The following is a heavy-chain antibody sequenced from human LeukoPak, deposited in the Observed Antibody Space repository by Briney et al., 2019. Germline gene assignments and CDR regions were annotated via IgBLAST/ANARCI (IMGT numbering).Heavy chain of an antibody. CDR1: GFTFTTFL. J-gene: IGHJ4*02. CDR3: ARDLHGSPDW. CDR2: INTYGRTT. D-gene: IGHD2-2*03. Sequence: GGSLRLSCAASGFTFTTFLMNWVRQAPGEGLVWVSLINTYGRTTTYADSVKGRFTISRDNAKNTLYLQMNSLRAEDTAVYYCARDLHGSPDWWGQGTLVTVSS. V-gene: IGHV3-74*01.